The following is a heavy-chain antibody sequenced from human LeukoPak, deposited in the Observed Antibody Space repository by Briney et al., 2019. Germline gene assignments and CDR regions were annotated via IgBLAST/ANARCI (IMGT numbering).Heavy chain of an antibody. CDR1: GVTFSSYG. Sequence: GGSLRLSCAASGVTFSSYGMHWVRQAPGKGLEWVAIISYDGSYKYYADSVKGRFTISRDNSKNTLYLQMNSLRAEDTAVYYCAKDPPSGWYLFNWGQGTLVTVSS. V-gene: IGHV3-30*18. CDR2: ISYDGSYK. CDR3: AKDPPSGWYLFN. J-gene: IGHJ4*02. D-gene: IGHD6-19*01.